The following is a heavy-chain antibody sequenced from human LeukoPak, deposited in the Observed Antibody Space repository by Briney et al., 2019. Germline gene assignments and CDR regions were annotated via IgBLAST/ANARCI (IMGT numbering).Heavy chain of an antibody. CDR3: AKDRPPHYYGSGSPLDY. V-gene: IGHV3-23*01. Sequence: GGSLRLSCAASGFTFSDYYMSWVRQAPGKGLEWVSAISGSGGSTYYADSVKGRFTISRDNSKNTLYLQMNSLRAEDTAVYYCAKDRPPHYYGSGSPLDYWGQGTLVTVSS. D-gene: IGHD3-10*01. CDR2: ISGSGGST. CDR1: GFTFSDYY. J-gene: IGHJ4*02.